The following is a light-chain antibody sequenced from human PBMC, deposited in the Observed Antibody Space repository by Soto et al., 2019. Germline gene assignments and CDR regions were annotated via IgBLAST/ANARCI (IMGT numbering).Light chain of an antibody. CDR1: SSNIGADFD. Sequence: QSALTQPPSVSGAPGQRITISYTGSSSNIGADFDVYWYQQLPGAAPKLLIYGNTNRPSGVPDRFSGSKSGTSASLAITGLQAEDEADYYCQSYDRSLTGVFGTGTKVTVL. CDR2: GNT. J-gene: IGLJ1*01. CDR3: QSYDRSLTGV. V-gene: IGLV1-40*01.